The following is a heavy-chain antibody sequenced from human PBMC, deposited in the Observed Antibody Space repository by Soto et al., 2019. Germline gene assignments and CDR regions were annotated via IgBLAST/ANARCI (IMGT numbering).Heavy chain of an antibody. V-gene: IGHV3-48*02. CDR3: ASMGRWLQLGYYGMDV. D-gene: IGHD1-1*01. CDR2: ISSSSSTI. CDR1: GFTFSSYS. Sequence: EVQLVESGGGLVQPGGSLRLSCAASGFTFSSYSMNWVRQAPGKGLEWVSYISSSSSTIYYADSVKGRFTISRDNAKNSLYLQMNSLRDEDTALYYCASMGRWLQLGYYGMDVWGQGTTVTVSS. J-gene: IGHJ6*02.